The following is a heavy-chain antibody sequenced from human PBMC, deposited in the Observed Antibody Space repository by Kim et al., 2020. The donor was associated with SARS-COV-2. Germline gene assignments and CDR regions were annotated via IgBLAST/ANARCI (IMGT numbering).Heavy chain of an antibody. CDR1: GGSISSSSYY. D-gene: IGHD3-22*01. Sequence: SETLSLTCTVSGGSISSSSYYWGWIRQPPGKGLEWIGSIYYSGSTYYNPSLKSRVTISVDTSKNQFSLKLSSVTAADTAVYYCARHGYYDSSGNDAFDIWGQGTMVTVSS. CDR3: ARHGYYDSSGNDAFDI. CDR2: IYYSGST. J-gene: IGHJ3*02. V-gene: IGHV4-39*01.